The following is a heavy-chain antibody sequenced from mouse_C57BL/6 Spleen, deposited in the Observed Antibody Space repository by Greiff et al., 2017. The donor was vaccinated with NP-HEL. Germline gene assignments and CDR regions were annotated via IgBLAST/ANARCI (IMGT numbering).Heavy chain of an antibody. D-gene: IGHD2-4*01. CDR3: ARNYEYVNWYFDV. CDR1: GYTFTDHT. V-gene: IGHV1-78*01. J-gene: IGHJ1*03. CDR2: IYPRDGSI. Sequence: VKLMESDAELVKPGASVKISCKVSGYTFTDHTIHWMKQRPEQGLEWIGYIYPRDGSIKYNEKFKGKVKLTADKSSSTAYMQLNSLTSEDSAVYFCARNYEYVNWYFDVWGTGTTVTVSS.